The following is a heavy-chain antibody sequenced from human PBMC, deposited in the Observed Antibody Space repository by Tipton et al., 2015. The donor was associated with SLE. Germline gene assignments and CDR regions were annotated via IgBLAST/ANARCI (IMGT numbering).Heavy chain of an antibody. CDR3: ARRFLECFGCCTDV. CDR1: GGSISSGASF. Sequence: TLSLTCTVSGGSISSGASFWTWIRQHPGKGLEWIGYVSYSGNTYFNPSLRSRLTMSVDTSKNQFSLNLSSVTAADTAVYYCARRFLECFGCCTDVWGQGTTVSVPS. J-gene: IGHJ6*02. D-gene: IGHD3-3*01. CDR2: VSYSGNT. V-gene: IGHV4-31*03.